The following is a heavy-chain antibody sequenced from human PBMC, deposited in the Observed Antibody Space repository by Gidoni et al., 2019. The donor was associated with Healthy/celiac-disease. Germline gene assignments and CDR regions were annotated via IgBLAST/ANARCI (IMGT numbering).Heavy chain of an antibody. Sequence: QLQLQESGPGLVKLSETLSLTCTVSGGSISSSSYYWGWIRQPPGKGLEWIGSIYYSGSTYYNPSLKSRVTISVDTSKNQFSLKLSSVTAADTAVYYCARQLRFLEWLMDWFDPWGQGTLVTVSS. D-gene: IGHD3-3*01. CDR1: GGSISSSSYY. V-gene: IGHV4-39*01. J-gene: IGHJ5*02. CDR2: IYYSGST. CDR3: ARQLRFLEWLMDWFDP.